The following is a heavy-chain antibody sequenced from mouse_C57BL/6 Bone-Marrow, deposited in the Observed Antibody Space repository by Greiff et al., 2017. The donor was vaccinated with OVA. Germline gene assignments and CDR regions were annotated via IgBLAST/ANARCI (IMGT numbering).Heavy chain of an antibody. J-gene: IGHJ2*01. CDR2: INPGSGGT. D-gene: IGHD4-1*01. Sequence: QVQLQQSGAELVRPGTSVKVSCKASGYAFTNYLIEWVKQRPGQGLEWIGVINPGSGGTNYNEKFKGKATLTADKSSSTAYMQLSSLTSEDAAVYYYARGNWDLDYWGQGTTLTVSS. CDR3: ARGNWDLDY. CDR1: GYAFTNYL. V-gene: IGHV1-54*01.